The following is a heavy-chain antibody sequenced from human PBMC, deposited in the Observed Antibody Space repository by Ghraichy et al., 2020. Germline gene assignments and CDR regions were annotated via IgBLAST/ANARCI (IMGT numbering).Heavy chain of an antibody. Sequence: SVKVSCKASGGTFSSYTISWVRQAPGQGLEWMGRIIPILGIANYAQKFQGRVTITADKSTSTAYMELSSLRSEDTAVYYCARPSGYSYAPGDYYFDYWGQGTLVTVSS. J-gene: IGHJ4*02. D-gene: IGHD5-18*01. CDR1: GGTFSSYT. CDR2: IIPILGIA. CDR3: ARPSGYSYAPGDYYFDY. V-gene: IGHV1-69*02.